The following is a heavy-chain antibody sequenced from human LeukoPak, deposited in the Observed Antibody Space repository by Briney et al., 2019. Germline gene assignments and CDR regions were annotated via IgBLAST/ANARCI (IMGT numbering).Heavy chain of an antibody. V-gene: IGHV3-72*01. CDR1: GFTFSVHY. Sequence: GGSLRLSCAASGFTFSVHYMDWVRQAPGKGLEWVGRTRNKANSYTTEYAASVKGRFTISRDDSKNSLYLQMNSLKTEDTAVYYCARVLGYSGYDLAYWGQGTLVTVSS. J-gene: IGHJ4*02. CDR2: TRNKANSYTT. CDR3: ARVLGYSGYDLAY. D-gene: IGHD5-12*01.